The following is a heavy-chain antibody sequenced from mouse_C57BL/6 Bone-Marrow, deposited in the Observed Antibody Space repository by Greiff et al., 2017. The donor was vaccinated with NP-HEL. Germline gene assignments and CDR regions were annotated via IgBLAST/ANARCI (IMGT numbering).Heavy chain of an antibody. V-gene: IGHV5-9-1*02. Sequence: EVKLLESGEGLVKPGGSLKLSCAASGFTFSSYAMSWVRQTPEKRLEWVAYISSGGDYIYYADTVKGRFTISRDNARNTLYLQMSSLKSEDTAMYYCTRGDYPWFAYWGQGTLVTVSA. CDR3: TRGDYPWFAY. CDR2: ISSGGDYI. J-gene: IGHJ3*01. CDR1: GFTFSSYA. D-gene: IGHD5-5*01.